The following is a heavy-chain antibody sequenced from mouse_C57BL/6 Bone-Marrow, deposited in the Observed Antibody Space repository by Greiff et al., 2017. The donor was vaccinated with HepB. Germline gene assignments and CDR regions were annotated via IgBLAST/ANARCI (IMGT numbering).Heavy chain of an antibody. Sequence: QVQLQQPGAELVKPGASVKLSCKASGYTFPSYWMHWVKQRPGQGLEWIGMIHPNSGSTNYNEKFKSKATLTVDKSSSTAYMQLSSLTSEDSAVYYCARLSLGGWYCEVWGTGTTVTVSS. CDR3: ARLSLGGWYCEV. CDR2: IHPNSGST. D-gene: IGHD3-1*01. J-gene: IGHJ1*03. V-gene: IGHV1-64*01. CDR1: GYTFPSYW.